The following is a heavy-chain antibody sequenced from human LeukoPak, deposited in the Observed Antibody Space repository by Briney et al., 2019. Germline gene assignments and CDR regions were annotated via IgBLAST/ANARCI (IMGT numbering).Heavy chain of an antibody. CDR2: IYYSGST. V-gene: IGHV4-31*03. J-gene: IGHJ4*02. Sequence: SETLSLTCTVSGGSISSGGYYWSWIRQHPGKGLEWIGYIYYSGSTYYNPSLKSRVTISVDTSKNQFSLKLSSVTAADTAVYYCARGNGWLRVFDYWGQGTLVTVSS. CDR1: GGSISSGGYY. D-gene: IGHD5-12*01. CDR3: ARGNGWLRVFDY.